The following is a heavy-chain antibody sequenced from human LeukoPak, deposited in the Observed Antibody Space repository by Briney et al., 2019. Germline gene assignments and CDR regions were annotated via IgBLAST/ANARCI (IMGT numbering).Heavy chain of an antibody. CDR3: VREPPVNCFDV. CDR2: IYYSGST. V-gene: IGHV4-31*03. J-gene: IGHJ4*02. Sequence: SETLSLTCTVSCGSISSGDFYWSWVRQRPGKGLEWIGYIYYSGSTYYAPSLKSRVAMSLDTSKNQFSLKLTSVTAADTGVYYCVREPPVNCFDVWGQGTLVTVSS. D-gene: IGHD4-11*01. CDR1: CGSISSGDFY.